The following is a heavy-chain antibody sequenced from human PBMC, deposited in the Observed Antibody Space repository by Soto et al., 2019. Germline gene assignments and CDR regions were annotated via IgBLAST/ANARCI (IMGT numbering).Heavy chain of an antibody. Sequence: GGSLRLSCAASGFTFSGSAMHWVRQGSGKGLEWVGRIRSKANSYATAYAASVKGRFTISRDDSKNTAYLQMNSLKTEDTAVYYCTRRDCSSTSCSDYWGQGTLVTVSS. V-gene: IGHV3-73*01. CDR1: GFTFSGSA. D-gene: IGHD2-2*01. CDR3: TRRDCSSTSCSDY. CDR2: IRSKANSYAT. J-gene: IGHJ4*02.